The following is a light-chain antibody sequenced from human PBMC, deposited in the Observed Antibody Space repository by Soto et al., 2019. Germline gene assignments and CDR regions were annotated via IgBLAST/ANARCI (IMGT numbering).Light chain of an antibody. J-gene: IGLJ1*01. Sequence: QSALTQPPSASGSPGQSVTISCTGTSSDVGGYNFVSWYQQHPGKAPKLMIYEVSKRPSGVPDHFSGSKSGNTASLTVSGLQAGDGADYYCRSYAGNNGYVFGTGTKVTVL. CDR3: RSYAGNNGYV. CDR2: EVS. CDR1: SSDVGGYNF. V-gene: IGLV2-8*01.